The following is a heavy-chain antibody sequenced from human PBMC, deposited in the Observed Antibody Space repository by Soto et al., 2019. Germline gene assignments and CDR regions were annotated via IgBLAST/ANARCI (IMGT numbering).Heavy chain of an antibody. V-gene: IGHV4-59*01. CDR3: ARGLITEPYNWFDP. D-gene: IGHD3-16*01. CDR2: IYYSGST. J-gene: IGHJ5*02. Sequence: SETLSLTCTVSGGSISSYYWSWIRQPPGKGLEWIGYIYYSGSTNYSPSLKSRVTISVDTSKNQFSLKLSSVTAADTAVYYCARGLITEPYNWFDPWGQGTLVTVSS. CDR1: GGSISSYY.